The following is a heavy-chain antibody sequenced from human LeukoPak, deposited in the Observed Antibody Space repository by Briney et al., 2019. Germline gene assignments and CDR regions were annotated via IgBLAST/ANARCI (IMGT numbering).Heavy chain of an antibody. J-gene: IGHJ6*04. CDR1: GFTFSSYA. V-gene: IGHV3-30*04. Sequence: GGSLRLSCTASGFTFSSYAMHWVRQAPGKGLEWVAVISYGGSNKYYADSVKGRFTISRDNSKNTLYLQMNSLRAEDTAVYYCARDRSGLMDVWGKGTTVTVSS. CDR2: ISYGGSNK. CDR3: ARDRSGLMDV.